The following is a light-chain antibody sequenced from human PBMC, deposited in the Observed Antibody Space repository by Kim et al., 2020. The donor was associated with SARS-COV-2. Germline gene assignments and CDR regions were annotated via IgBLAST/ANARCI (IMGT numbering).Light chain of an antibody. J-gene: IGKJ2*01. CDR2: AAS. CDR1: QSISSY. CDR3: QQSYRTPYT. Sequence: DIQMTQSPSSLSASIGDRVTITCRASQSISSYLNWYQQKPGKAPKVLINAASSLQSGVPSRFSGSGSGTDFTLTITSLQPEDFATYYCQQSYRTPYTFGQGTKLEIK. V-gene: IGKV1-39*01.